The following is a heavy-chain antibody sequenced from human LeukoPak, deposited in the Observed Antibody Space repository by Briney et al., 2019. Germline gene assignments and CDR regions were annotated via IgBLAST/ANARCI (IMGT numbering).Heavy chain of an antibody. CDR1: GDSMNSYY. CDR2: IYYSGST. J-gene: IGHJ4*02. Sequence: SETLSLTCTVSGDSMNSYYWSWIRQPPGGGLEWIGYIYYSGSTYYNPSLKSRVTISVDTSKNQFSLKLSSVTAADTAVHYCARAYGSSWYLDYWGQGTLVTVSS. V-gene: IGHV4-59*12. D-gene: IGHD6-13*01. CDR3: ARAYGSSWYLDY.